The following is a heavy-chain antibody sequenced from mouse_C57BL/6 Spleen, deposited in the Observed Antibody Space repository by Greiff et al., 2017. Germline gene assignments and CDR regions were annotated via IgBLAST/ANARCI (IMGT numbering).Heavy chain of an antibody. Sequence: QVQLQQPGAELVRPGSSVKLSCKASGYTFTSYWMHWVKQRPIQGLEWIGNIDPSDSETHYNQKFKDKATLTVDKSSSTAYMQLSSLTSEDSAVYYCARSGTTVVATGGYWYFDVWGTGTTVTVSS. CDR3: ARSGTTVVATGGYWYFDV. V-gene: IGHV1-52*01. D-gene: IGHD1-1*01. J-gene: IGHJ1*03. CDR1: GYTFTSYW. CDR2: IDPSDSET.